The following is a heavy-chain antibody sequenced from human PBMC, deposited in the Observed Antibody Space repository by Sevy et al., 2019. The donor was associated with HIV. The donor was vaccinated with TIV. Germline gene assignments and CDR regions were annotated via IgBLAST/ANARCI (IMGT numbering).Heavy chain of an antibody. V-gene: IGHV1-24*01. CDR2: FDTEDGET. CDR3: ATTKDYYDSSGSPFDY. J-gene: IGHJ4*02. D-gene: IGHD3-22*01. Sequence: ASVKVSCKVSGYTLTELSMHWVRQAPGKGLEWMGSFDTEDGETLYAQNFQGRVTMTEDTSTDTAYMALSSLRSEDTAIYYCATTKDYYDSSGSPFDYWGQGTLVTVSS. CDR1: GYTLTELS.